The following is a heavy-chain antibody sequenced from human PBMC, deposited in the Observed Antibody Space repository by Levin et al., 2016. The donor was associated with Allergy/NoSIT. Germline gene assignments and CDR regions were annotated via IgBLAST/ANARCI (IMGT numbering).Heavy chain of an antibody. CDR1: GGSFNGYY. D-gene: IGHD3-22*01. J-gene: IGHJ3*02. CDR2: IYYSGST. V-gene: IGHV4-59*01. CDR3: ARGGSGYYYDSSDYHLSNAFDI. Sequence: SETLSLTCTVSGGSFNGYYWSWIRQPPGKGLEWIGYIYYSGSTNYNPSLKSRVTISVDTSKNQLSLRLISVTAADTAVYYCARGGSGYYYDSSDYHLSNAFDIWGQGTMVTVSS.